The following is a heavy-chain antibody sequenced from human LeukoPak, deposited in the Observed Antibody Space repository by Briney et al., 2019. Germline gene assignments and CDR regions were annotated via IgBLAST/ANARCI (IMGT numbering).Heavy chain of an antibody. CDR1: GFTFSNYA. V-gene: IGHV3-23*01. CDR3: ARRSGIAVAGAFDY. Sequence: GGSLRLSCAASGFTFSNYAMSWVRQTPGKGLEWVSGISGSGDSTYYADSVKGRFTISRDNSKNTLYLQMNSLRAEDTAVYYCARRSGIAVAGAFDYWGQGTLVTVSS. CDR2: ISGSGDST. J-gene: IGHJ4*02. D-gene: IGHD6-19*01.